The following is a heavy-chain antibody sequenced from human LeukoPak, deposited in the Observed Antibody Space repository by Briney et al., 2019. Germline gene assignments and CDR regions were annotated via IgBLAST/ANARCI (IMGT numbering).Heavy chain of an antibody. J-gene: IGHJ4*02. V-gene: IGHV3-48*01. CDR3: ARDWDCSSTSCPGDY. CDR1: GFTFSSYS. CDR2: ISSSSSTI. Sequence: GGSLRLSCAASGFTFSSYSMNWVRQAPGKGLEWVSYISSSSSTIYYADSVKGRFTISRDNAKNSLYLQMNSLRAEDVVVYYCARDWDCSSTSCPGDYWGQGTLVTVS. D-gene: IGHD2-2*01.